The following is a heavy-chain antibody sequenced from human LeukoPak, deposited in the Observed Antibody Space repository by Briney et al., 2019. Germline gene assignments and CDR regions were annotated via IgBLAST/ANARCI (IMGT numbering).Heavy chain of an antibody. Sequence: SQTLSLTCALSGDSISSNSVTWNWIRQSPSRGLEWLGRTYYRSTWYNDYAVSVRGRITVNPDTSKNQFSLHLNSVTPEDTAVYYCARRLTQYDCFDPWGQGILVTVSS. CDR2: TYYRSTWYN. CDR1: GDSISSNSVT. J-gene: IGHJ5*02. D-gene: IGHD2-2*01. CDR3: ARRLTQYDCFDP. V-gene: IGHV6-1*01.